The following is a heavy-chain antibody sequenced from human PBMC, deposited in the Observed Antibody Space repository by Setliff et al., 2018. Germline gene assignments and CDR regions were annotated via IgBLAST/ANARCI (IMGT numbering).Heavy chain of an antibody. V-gene: IGHV3-11*04. D-gene: IGHD3-10*01. CDR3: ARDLIRGAPNWFDP. CDR2: ISSDGITI. CDR1: GFAFGDYF. J-gene: IGHJ5*02. Sequence: GGSLRLSCAASGFAFGDYFMSWIREAPGKGLEWVSYISSDGITIHYADSVKGRFTVTRDNAKNSLYLQMDSLKVEDTAVYYRARDLIRGAPNWFDPWGQGTLVTVSS.